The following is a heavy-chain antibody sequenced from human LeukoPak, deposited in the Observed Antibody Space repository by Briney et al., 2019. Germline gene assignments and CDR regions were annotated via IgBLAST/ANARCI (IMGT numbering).Heavy chain of an antibody. CDR3: AREVPYIAVPSGYYYGMDV. D-gene: IGHD6-19*01. CDR2: ISAYNGNT. CDR1: GYTFTSYG. Sequence: ASVKVSCKASGYTFTSYGISWVRQAPGQGLEWMGWISAYNGNTNYAQKLQGRVTMTTDTSTSTAYMELRSLRSDDTAVYYCAREVPYIAVPSGYYYGMDVWGQGTTVTVSS. J-gene: IGHJ6*02. V-gene: IGHV1-18*01.